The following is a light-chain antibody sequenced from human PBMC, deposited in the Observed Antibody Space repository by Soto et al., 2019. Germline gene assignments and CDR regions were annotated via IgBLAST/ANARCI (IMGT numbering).Light chain of an antibody. Sequence: EIVLTQSPASLSLSPGERATLSCRASQSVNSFLVWYQQKPGQAPRLLIYDASNRATGIPARFSGSGSGTDFTLTISSLEPEDFATYYCQQRSDWPRTFGQGTKLEIK. J-gene: IGKJ2*02. V-gene: IGKV3-11*01. CDR1: QSVNSF. CDR3: QQRSDWPRT. CDR2: DAS.